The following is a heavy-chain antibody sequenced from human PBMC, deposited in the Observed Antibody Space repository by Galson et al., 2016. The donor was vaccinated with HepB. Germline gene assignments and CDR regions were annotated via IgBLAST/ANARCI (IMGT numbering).Heavy chain of an antibody. Sequence: SLRLSCAASGFTFSSYWMNWVRQAPGKGLEWVANIKQDGSEKYYVDSVKGRFTISRDNAKNSLYQQMNSLRAEDTAVYYCARHHGSGSYWDYFDYWGQGTLVTVSS. CDR1: GFTFSSYW. D-gene: IGHD3-10*01. CDR2: IKQDGSEK. J-gene: IGHJ4*02. CDR3: ARHHGSGSYWDYFDY. V-gene: IGHV3-7*03.